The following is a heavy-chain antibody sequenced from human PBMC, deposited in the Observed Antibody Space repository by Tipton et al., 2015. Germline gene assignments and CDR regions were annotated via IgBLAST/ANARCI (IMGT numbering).Heavy chain of an antibody. V-gene: IGHV1-3*01. Sequence: QVQLVQSGAELMKPGASVTVSCKASGYTFTDYSMQWMRQAPGEGLEWMGWIHGGNGDTKYSQKFQGRVTISSDTSASTVYLDLTSLKSEDTAIYYCARVRGYSGFDSWGQGTLVTVSS. J-gene: IGHJ4*02. D-gene: IGHD5-12*01. CDR1: GYTFTDYS. CDR2: IHGGNGDT. CDR3: ARVRGYSGFDS.